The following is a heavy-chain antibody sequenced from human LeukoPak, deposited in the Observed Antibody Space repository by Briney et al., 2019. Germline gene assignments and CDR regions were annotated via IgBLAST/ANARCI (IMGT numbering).Heavy chain of an antibody. V-gene: IGHV3-49*04. CDR2: IRSKAYGGTT. CDR1: GFTFGDYA. J-gene: IGHJ4*02. CDR3: TRDWPESFDY. D-gene: IGHD5-24*01. Sequence: PGGSLRLSCTASGFTFGDYAMSWVRQAPGKGLEWVGFIRSKAYGGTTEHAASVKGRFTISRDDFKSIAYLQLNSLKTEDTAVYYCTRDWPESFDYWGQGTLVTVSS.